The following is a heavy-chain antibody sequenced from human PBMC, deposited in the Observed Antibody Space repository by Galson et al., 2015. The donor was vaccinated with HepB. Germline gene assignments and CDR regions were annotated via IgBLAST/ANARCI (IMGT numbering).Heavy chain of an antibody. D-gene: IGHD5-12*01. CDR1: GFTFSSYA. Sequence: SLRLSCAASGFTFSSYAMSWVRQAPGKGLEWVSAVSGSGGSTYYADSVKGRFTISRDNSKNTLYLQMNSLRAEDTAVYYCAKWGGSGYDRLHYYYGMDVWGQGTTVTVSS. CDR2: VSGSGGST. J-gene: IGHJ6*02. CDR3: AKWGGSGYDRLHYYYGMDV. V-gene: IGHV3-23*01.